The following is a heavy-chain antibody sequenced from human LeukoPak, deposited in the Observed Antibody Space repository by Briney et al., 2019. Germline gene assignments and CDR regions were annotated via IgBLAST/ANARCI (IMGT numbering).Heavy chain of an antibody. J-gene: IGHJ6*03. D-gene: IGHD2-15*01. CDR3: ARDREGYCSGGSCYPSPTYYMDV. CDR2: INPNSGGT. CDR1: GGTFSSYA. Sequence: GASVKVSCKASGGTFSSYAISWVRQAPGQGLEWMGWINPNSGGTNYAQKFQGRVTMTRDTSISTAYMELSRLRSDDTAVYYCARDREGYCSGGSCYPSPTYYMDVWGKGTTVTISS. V-gene: IGHV1-2*02.